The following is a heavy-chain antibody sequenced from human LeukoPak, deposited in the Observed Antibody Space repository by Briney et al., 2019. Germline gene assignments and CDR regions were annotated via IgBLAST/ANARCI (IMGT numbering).Heavy chain of an antibody. V-gene: IGHV3-23*01. CDR3: AKEYTSRWSYWHFDL. D-gene: IGHD6-13*01. CDR1: GFTFSSYA. J-gene: IGHJ2*01. Sequence: PGGSLRLSCAASGFTFSSYAMSWVRQAPGKGLEWVSAISGSGGSTYYADSVKGRFTISRDNSKNTLYLKMDSLRAEDTALYYCAKEYTSRWSYWHFDLWGRGTLVTVSS. CDR2: ISGSGGST.